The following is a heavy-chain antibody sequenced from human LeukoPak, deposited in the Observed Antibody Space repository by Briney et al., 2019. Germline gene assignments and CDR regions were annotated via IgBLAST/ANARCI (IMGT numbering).Heavy chain of an antibody. V-gene: IGHV3-30*18. Sequence: SGRSLRLSCAASGFTFSSSGMHWVRQAPGKGLEWVAVISYDGSNKYYADSVKGRFTMSRDNSKNTLYLQMNSLRAEDTAVYYCAKGSEYLWGSLENYYYYYMDVWGKGTTVTVSS. CDR1: GFTFSSSG. CDR2: ISYDGSNK. D-gene: IGHD3-16*01. J-gene: IGHJ6*03. CDR3: AKGSEYLWGSLENYYYYYMDV.